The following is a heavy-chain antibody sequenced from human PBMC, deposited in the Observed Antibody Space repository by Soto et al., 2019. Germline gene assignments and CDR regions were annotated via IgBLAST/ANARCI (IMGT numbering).Heavy chain of an antibody. CDR3: ACLPRYYDYWNGYYPTLHY. Sequence: PGGSLRLSCSASGFSFSDYYMTWVRQAPGKGLEWIAYINDNGTNIYYVESVKGRFTISRDNARNSLYLQLTSLRADDTAIYYCACLPRYYDYWNGYYPTLHYWGQGTQVTVSS. V-gene: IGHV3-7*03. CDR2: INDNGTNI. J-gene: IGHJ4*02. CDR1: GFSFSDYY. D-gene: IGHD3-3*01.